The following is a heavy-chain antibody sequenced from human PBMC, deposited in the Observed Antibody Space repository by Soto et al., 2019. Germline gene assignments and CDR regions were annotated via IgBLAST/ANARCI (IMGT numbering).Heavy chain of an antibody. Sequence: GGSLRLSCSASGFTFSSYAMHWVRQAPGKGLEYVSAISSNGGSTYYADSVKGRFTISRDNSKNTLYLQMSSPRAEDTDVYYCVNTYYDFSGSFDYWGQGTLVTVSS. CDR3: VNTYYDFSGSFDY. V-gene: IGHV3-64D*08. D-gene: IGHD3-3*01. CDR1: GFTFSSYA. CDR2: ISSNGGST. J-gene: IGHJ4*02.